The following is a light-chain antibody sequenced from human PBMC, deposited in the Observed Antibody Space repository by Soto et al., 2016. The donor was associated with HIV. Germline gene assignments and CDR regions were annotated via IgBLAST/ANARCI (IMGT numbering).Light chain of an antibody. CDR1: KLGSHS. V-gene: IGLV3-21*03. Sequence: SYELTQPPSVSVAPGKTATITCGGNKLGSHSVHWYQQKPGQAPALVVYDDSDRPSGIPERFSGSNSGNTATLTITRVEAGDEADYYCQVWDTTSNHWVFGGGTKMTVL. CDR3: QVWDTTSNHWV. CDR2: DDS. J-gene: IGLJ3*02.